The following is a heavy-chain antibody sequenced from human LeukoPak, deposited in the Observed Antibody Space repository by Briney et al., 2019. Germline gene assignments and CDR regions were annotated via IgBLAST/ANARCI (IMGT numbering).Heavy chain of an antibody. J-gene: IGHJ4*02. CDR2: IYYSGST. CDR1: GGSISSSSYY. D-gene: IGHD6-6*01. V-gene: IGHV4-39*07. CDR3: ATSSDLAARPFDY. Sequence: PSETLSLTCTVSGGSISSSSYYWGWIRQPPGKGLEWIGSIYYSGSTYYNPSLKSRVTISVDTSKNQFSLKLSSVTAADTAVYYCATSSDLAARPFDYWGQGTLVTVSS.